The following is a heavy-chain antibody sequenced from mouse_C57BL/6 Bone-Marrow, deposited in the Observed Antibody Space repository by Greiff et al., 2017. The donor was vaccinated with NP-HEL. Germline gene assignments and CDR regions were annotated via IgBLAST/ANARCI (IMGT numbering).Heavy chain of an antibody. J-gene: IGHJ3*01. Sequence: QVQLQQPGAELVKPGASVKLSCKASGYTFTSYWMHWVKQRPGRGLEWIGRIDPISGGTKYNEKFKSKATLTVDKPSSTAYMQLSSLTSEDSAVYYCARRGAYDYDWFAYWGQGTLVTVSA. CDR2: IDPISGGT. CDR3: ARRGAYDYDWFAY. CDR1: GYTFTSYW. V-gene: IGHV1-72*01. D-gene: IGHD2-4*01.